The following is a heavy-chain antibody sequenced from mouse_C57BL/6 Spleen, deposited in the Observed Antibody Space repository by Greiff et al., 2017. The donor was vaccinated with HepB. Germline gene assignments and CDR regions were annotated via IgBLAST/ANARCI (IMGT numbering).Heavy chain of an antibody. CDR1: GFTFSNYW. CDR2: IRLKSDNYAT. CDR3: TGSNYVGAMDY. Sequence: EVQLVESGGGLVQPGGSMKLSCVASGFTFSNYWMNWVRQSPEKGLEWVAQIRLKSDNYATHYAESVKGRFTISRDDSKSSVYLQMNNLRAEDTGIYYCTGSNYVGAMDYWGQGTSVTVSS. V-gene: IGHV6-3*01. D-gene: IGHD2-5*01. J-gene: IGHJ4*01.